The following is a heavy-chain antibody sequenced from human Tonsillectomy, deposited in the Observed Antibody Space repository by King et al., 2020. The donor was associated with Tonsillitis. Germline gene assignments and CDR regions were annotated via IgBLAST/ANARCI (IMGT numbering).Heavy chain of an antibody. J-gene: IGHJ3*02. D-gene: IGHD6-19*01. Sequence: VQLQQSGPGLVKPSQTLSLTCAISGDSVSSNSAAWNWIRQSPSRGLEWLGRTYYRSKWYNDYAVSVKSRITINPDTSKNQFSLQLNSVTPEDTAVYYCAKSLRRGWPHALNAFDIWGQGRLVTVSS. CDR2: TYYRSKWYN. CDR1: GDSVSSNSAA. CDR3: AKSLRRGWPHALNAFDI. V-gene: IGHV6-1*01.